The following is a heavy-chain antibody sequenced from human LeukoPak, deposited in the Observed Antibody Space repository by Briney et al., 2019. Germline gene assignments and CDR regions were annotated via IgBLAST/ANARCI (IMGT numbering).Heavy chain of an antibody. V-gene: IGHV4-4*07. CDR2: IYTSGST. D-gene: IGHD3-22*01. J-gene: IGHJ3*02. CDR3: AREEPGYYYDSSGYKKGAFDI. Sequence: SETLSLTCTVSGGSISSYYWSWIRQPAGKGLEWIGRIYTSGSTNYNPSLKSRVTMSVDTSKNQFSLKLSSVTAADTAVYYCAREEPGYYYDSSGYKKGAFDIWGQGTMVTVSS. CDR1: GGSISSYY.